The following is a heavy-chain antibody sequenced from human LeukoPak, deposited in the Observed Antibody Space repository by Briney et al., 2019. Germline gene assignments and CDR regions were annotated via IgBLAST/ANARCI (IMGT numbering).Heavy chain of an antibody. D-gene: IGHD1-26*01. CDR3: AKAISGSYPGDAEYFQH. CDR2: ISGSGGST. V-gene: IGHV3-23*01. J-gene: IGHJ1*01. CDR1: GFTFSSYA. Sequence: GGSLRLSCAASGFTFSSYAMSWVRQAPGKGLEWVSAISGSGGSTYYADSVKGRFTISRDNSKNTLYLQMNSLRAEDTAVYYCAKAISGSYPGDAEYFQHWGQGTLVTVSS.